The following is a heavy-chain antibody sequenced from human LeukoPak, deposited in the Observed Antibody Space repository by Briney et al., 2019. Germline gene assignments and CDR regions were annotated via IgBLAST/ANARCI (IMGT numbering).Heavy chain of an antibody. J-gene: IGHJ4*02. V-gene: IGHV5-51*01. CDR3: ARHGKYFTGSHYFDH. D-gene: IGHD2-8*02. CDR1: GFRFTSDW. CDR2: IYPDDSDT. Sequence: GESLQISCKGSGFRFTSDWIGWVRQMPGKGLEWMGIIYPDDSDTRYSPSFQGQVTIPADKSINTTYLQWSSLKASDTAMYYCARHGKYFTGSHYFDHWGQGTLVTVSS.